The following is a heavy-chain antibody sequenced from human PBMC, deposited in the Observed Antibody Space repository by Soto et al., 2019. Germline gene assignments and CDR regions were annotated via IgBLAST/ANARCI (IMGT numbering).Heavy chain of an antibody. V-gene: IGHV3-30*18. Sequence: GGSLRLSCAASGFTFSSYGMHWVRQAPGKGLEWVAVISYDGSNKYYADSVKGRFTISRDNSKNTLYLQMNSLRAEDTAVYYCAKDYYDSSGYYPDYWGQGT. J-gene: IGHJ4*02. D-gene: IGHD3-22*01. CDR2: ISYDGSNK. CDR1: GFTFSSYG. CDR3: AKDYYDSSGYYPDY.